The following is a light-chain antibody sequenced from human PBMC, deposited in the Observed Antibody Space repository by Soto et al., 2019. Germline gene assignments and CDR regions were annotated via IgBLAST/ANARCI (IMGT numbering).Light chain of an antibody. CDR1: SSDVGGFNY. CDR3: SSYTSSSTLL. Sequence: QSALTQPASVSGSPGQSVTISCTGTSSDVGGFNYVSWYQQHPGKAPRLIIYEVTNRPSGISHRFSGSKSGNTASPTISGLQAEDEAEYSCSSYTSSSTLLFGGGTKLTVL. CDR2: EVT. V-gene: IGLV2-14*01. J-gene: IGLJ2*01.